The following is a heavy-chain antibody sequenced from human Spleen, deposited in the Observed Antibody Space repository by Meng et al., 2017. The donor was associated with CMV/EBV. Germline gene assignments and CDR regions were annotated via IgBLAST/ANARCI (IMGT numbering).Heavy chain of an antibody. D-gene: IGHD6-6*01. V-gene: IGHV1-18*01. CDR1: GYTFTNYG. CDR3: ARDGYSSSADYYYYGMDV. CDR2: ISAYNGNT. Sequence: ASVKVSCKASGYTFTNYGISWVRQAPGQGLEWMGWISAYNGNTNYAQKLQGRVTMTTDTSTSTAYMELRSLRSDDTAVYYCARDGYSSSADYYYYGMDVWGQGTTVTVSS. J-gene: IGHJ6*02.